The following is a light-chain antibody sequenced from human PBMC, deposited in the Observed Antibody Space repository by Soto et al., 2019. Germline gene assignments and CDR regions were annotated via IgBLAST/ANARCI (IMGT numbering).Light chain of an antibody. CDR1: QNINSD. J-gene: IGKJ1*01. CDR3: QQHNNYWT. CDR2: RAS. Sequence: DVQMTQSPSTLSASVGDRVTITCRASQNINSDLAWYQQKPGKAPQLLIYRASILESGVPSRFSGSGSGTEFTLTITSLQPDDFATYYCQQHNNYWTFGHGTRVDIK. V-gene: IGKV1-5*03.